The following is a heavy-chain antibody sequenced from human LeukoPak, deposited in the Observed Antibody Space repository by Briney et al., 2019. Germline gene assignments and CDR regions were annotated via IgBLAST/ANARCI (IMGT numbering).Heavy chain of an antibody. V-gene: IGHV1-69*13. J-gene: IGHJ4*02. CDR2: IIPILGTA. CDR1: GGTFISYA. Sequence: SVKVSCKASGGTFISYAISWVRQAPGQGLEWMGGIIPILGTANYAQKFQGRVTITADESTSTAYMELSSLRSEDTAVYYCATKRGYSYGSPHWGQGTLVTVSS. D-gene: IGHD5-18*01. CDR3: ATKRGYSYGSPH.